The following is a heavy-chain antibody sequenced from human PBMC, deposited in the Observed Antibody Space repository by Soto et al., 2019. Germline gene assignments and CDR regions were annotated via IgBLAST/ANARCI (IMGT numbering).Heavy chain of an antibody. Sequence: EVQLVESGGGLAQPGRSLRLSCAASGFTFDDYAIHWVRQAPGKGLEWVSGICWNSGSISDADSVKGRFTISRDNAKNSLYLQMNSLRPEDRPLYYCAKEIKYVGWYDHFDHVGHGTLFAVAS. CDR1: GFTFDDYA. D-gene: IGHD6-19*01. J-gene: IGHJ4*01. V-gene: IGHV3-9*01. CDR2: ICWNSGSI. CDR3: AKEIKYVGWYDHFDH.